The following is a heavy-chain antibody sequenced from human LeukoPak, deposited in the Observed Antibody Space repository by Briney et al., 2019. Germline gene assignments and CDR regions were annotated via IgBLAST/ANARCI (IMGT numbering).Heavy chain of an antibody. CDR3: AKEGRRYFDY. CDR2: ISYDGSNK. V-gene: IGHV3-30*18. J-gene: IGHJ4*02. Sequence: GGSLRLSCAASGFTFSSYGMHWVRQAPGKGLEWVASISYDGSNKQYGDFVKGRFTISRDNSKSTLNLQMNSLRGEDTAVYYCAKEGRRYFDYWGQGALVTVSS. CDR1: GFTFSSYG.